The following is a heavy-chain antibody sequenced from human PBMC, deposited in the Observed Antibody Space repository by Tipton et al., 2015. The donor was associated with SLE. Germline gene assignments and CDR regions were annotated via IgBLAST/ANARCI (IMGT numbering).Heavy chain of an antibody. D-gene: IGHD2-2*01. J-gene: IGHJ4*02. Sequence: TLSLTCTVSGGSISSGGYYWSWIRQPPGKGLEWIGEINHSGSTNYNPSLKSRGTISVDTSKNQFSLKLSSVTAADTAVYYCARVYCSSTSCYLDYWGQGTLVTVSS. CDR3: ARVYCSSTSCYLDY. V-gene: IGHV4-39*07. CDR1: GGSISSGGYY. CDR2: INHSGST.